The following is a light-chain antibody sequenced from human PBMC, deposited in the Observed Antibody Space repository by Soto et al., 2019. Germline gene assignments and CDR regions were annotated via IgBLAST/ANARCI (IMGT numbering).Light chain of an antibody. CDR1: QTVSSSH. Sequence: EIVLTQSPGTLSLSPGERATLSCRASQTVSSSHLVWYQQKVGQAPRLLIYAASNRATGIPDRFSGSGSGTDFTLTISRLEPEAFAVYYCQHYDNSPLTFGGGTKVEIK. V-gene: IGKV3-20*01. CDR2: AAS. J-gene: IGKJ4*01. CDR3: QHYDNSPLT.